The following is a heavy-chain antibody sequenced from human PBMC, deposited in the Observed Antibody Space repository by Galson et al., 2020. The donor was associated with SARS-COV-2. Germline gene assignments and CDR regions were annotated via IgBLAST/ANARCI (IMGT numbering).Heavy chain of an antibody. CDR1: GTSISNGSYS. Sequence: TLSLTCAVSGTSISNGSYSWNWIRQPPGKGLEWIGYISHSGGTYYNPSLKSRVTISGDRSKNQFSLRLSSVTAADTAVYYCARLHYGEYAPEAFDIWGPGTRGTVAS. CDR2: ISHSGGT. CDR3: ARLHYGEYAPEAFDI. V-gene: IGHV4-30-2*01. D-gene: IGHD4-17*01. J-gene: IGHJ3*02.